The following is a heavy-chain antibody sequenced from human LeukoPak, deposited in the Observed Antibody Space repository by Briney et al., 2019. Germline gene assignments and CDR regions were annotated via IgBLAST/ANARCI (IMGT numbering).Heavy chain of an antibody. CDR1: GFSFSRSG. V-gene: IGHV3-30*02. CDR3: ARDGPNCDIDY. J-gene: IGHJ4*02. D-gene: IGHD2-21*01. Sequence: GGSLRLSCAASGFSFSRSGMHWVRQAPGKGLEWVTSIHSDGSNEYYADSVKGRFTISRDNSKNTLYLQMNSLRAEDTAVYHCARDGPNCDIDYGGRGTLVTVSS. CDR2: IHSDGSNE.